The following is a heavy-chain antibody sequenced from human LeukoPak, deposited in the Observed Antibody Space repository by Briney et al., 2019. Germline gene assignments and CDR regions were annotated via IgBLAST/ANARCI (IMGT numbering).Heavy chain of an antibody. CDR3: ARQGSSFDAFDI. J-gene: IGHJ3*02. D-gene: IGHD6-13*01. Sequence: GESLKISCKGPGYSFTSYWISWVRQMPGKGLEWMGRIDPSDSYTNYSPSFQGHVTISADKSISTAYLQWSSLKASDTAMYYCARQGSSFDAFDIWGQGTMVTVSS. V-gene: IGHV5-10-1*01. CDR1: GYSFTSYW. CDR2: IDPSDSYT.